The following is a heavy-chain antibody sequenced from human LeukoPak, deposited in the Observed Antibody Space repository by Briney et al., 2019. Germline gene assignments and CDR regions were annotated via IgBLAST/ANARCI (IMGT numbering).Heavy chain of an antibody. CDR1: GFTFSSYS. CDR3: TTARGYSGYDDTYYFDY. J-gene: IGHJ4*02. Sequence: PGGSLRLSCAASGFTFSSYSMNWVRQAPGKGLEWVSSISSSSSYIYYADSVKGRFTISRDNAKNSLYLQMNSLRAEDTAVYYCTTARGYSGYDDTYYFDYWGQGTLVTVSS. D-gene: IGHD5-12*01. CDR2: ISSSSSYI. V-gene: IGHV3-21*01.